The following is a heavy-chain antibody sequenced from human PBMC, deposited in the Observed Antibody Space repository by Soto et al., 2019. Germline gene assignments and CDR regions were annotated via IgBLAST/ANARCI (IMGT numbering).Heavy chain of an antibody. V-gene: IGHV3-30*18. CDR3: AKDLGHGGRGAFDI. CDR1: GFTFSSYG. CDR2: ISYDGSNK. J-gene: IGHJ3*02. D-gene: IGHD7-27*01. Sequence: QVPLVESGGGVVQPGRSLRLSCAASGFTFSSYGMHWVRQAPGKGLEWVALISYDGSNKYYADSVKGRFTISRDNSKNTLYLQMTSLRTEDTAVYYCAKDLGHGGRGAFDIWGQGTMVTVSS.